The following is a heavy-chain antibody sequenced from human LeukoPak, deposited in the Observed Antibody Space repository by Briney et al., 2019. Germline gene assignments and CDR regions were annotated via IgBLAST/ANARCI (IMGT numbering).Heavy chain of an antibody. CDR1: GGSIRSYY. D-gene: IGHD3-10*01. CDR3: ARGGYYGSGNDFRFDP. V-gene: IGHV4-59*01. CDR2: IYYSGNT. Sequence: SETLSLTCTVSGGSIRSYYWSWIRQPPGKGLEWIGSIYYSGNTYYNPSLKSRVTISVDTSRKQFSLKLTSVTAADTAVYYCARGGYYGSGNDFRFDPWGQGTLVTVSS. J-gene: IGHJ5*02.